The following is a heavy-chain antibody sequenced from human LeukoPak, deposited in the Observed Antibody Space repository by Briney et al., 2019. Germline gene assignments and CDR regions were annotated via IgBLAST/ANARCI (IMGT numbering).Heavy chain of an antibody. CDR2: IYYSGST. J-gene: IGHJ3*02. V-gene: IGHV4-39*01. Sequence: ASETLSLTCTVSGDSITGGSYYWAWIRQFPGKGLEWIGSIYYSGSTHYSSSLKSRVTISVDTSKNQFSLKLSSVTAADTAVYYCASAYYDFWSGPDAFDIWGQGTMVTVSS. CDR1: GDSITGGSYY. CDR3: ASAYYDFWSGPDAFDI. D-gene: IGHD3-3*01.